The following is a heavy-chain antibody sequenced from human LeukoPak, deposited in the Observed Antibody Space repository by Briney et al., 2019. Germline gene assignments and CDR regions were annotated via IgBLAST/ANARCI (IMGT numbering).Heavy chain of an antibody. CDR1: GFTFSSYG. CDR3: ARGVPAAISDWYFDL. D-gene: IGHD2-2*01. Sequence: PGGSLRLSCAASGFTFSSYGMHWVRQAPGKGLEWVAVISYDGSNKYYADSVKGRFTISRDNSKNTLYLQMNSLRAEDTAVYYCARGVPAAISDWYFDLWGRGTLVTVSS. J-gene: IGHJ2*01. CDR2: ISYDGSNK. V-gene: IGHV3-30*03.